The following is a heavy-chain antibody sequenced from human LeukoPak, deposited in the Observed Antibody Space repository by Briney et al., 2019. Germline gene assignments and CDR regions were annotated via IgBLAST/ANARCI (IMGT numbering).Heavy chain of an antibody. CDR1: GFTFSSYA. CDR3: AKHDSSSSPFDI. V-gene: IGHV3-23*01. J-gene: IGHJ3*02. Sequence: GGSLRLSCAASGFTFSSYAMSWVRQAPGKGLESVSAISGSGGSTYYADSVKGRFTISRDNPKNTLYLQMNSLRAEDTAVYYCAKHDSSSSPFDIWGQGTMVTVSS. D-gene: IGHD6-6*01. CDR2: ISGSGGST.